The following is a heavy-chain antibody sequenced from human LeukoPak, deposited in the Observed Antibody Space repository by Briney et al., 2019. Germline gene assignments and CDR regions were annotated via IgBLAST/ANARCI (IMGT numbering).Heavy chain of an antibody. Sequence: SETLSLTCTVSGGSISSSSHYWGWIRQPPGEGLEWTATIYHDGSTYYNPSLKSRVIISLDTSKNQFSLKLTYVTAADTAVYYCARLGVIGRTFDYWGQGTLVTVSS. J-gene: IGHJ4*02. V-gene: IGHV4-39*07. CDR2: IYHDGST. CDR3: ARLGVIGRTFDY. CDR1: GGSISSSSHY. D-gene: IGHD1-14*01.